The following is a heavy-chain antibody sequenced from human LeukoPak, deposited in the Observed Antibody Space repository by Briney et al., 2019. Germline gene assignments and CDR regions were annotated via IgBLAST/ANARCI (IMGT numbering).Heavy chain of an antibody. Sequence: GRSLRLSCAASGFTFSSYGMHWVRQAPGKGLEWVAVISYDGSNKYYADSVKGRFTISRDNSKNTLYLQMNSLRAEDTAAYYCEKDGRVGGVPNSYAGLDVWGKGTRVTVSS. J-gene: IGHJ6*04. V-gene: IGHV3-30*18. CDR3: EKDGRVGGVPNSYAGLDV. CDR2: ISYDGSNK. D-gene: IGHD3-16*01. CDR1: GFTFSSYG.